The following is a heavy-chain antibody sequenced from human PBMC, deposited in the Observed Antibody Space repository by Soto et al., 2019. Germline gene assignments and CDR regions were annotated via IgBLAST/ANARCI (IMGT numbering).Heavy chain of an antibody. V-gene: IGHV1-69*13. D-gene: IGHD5-12*01. Sequence: SVKVSCKASGGTFISYAITLVRQAPGQGLEWVGGIIPIFGKANHAQKFQGRVTMTADESTSTAYMELSSLRSEDTAVYYCARGAPRGLRFGPLDYWGQGTLVTVSS. CDR3: ARGAPRGLRFGPLDY. CDR1: GGTFISYA. CDR2: IIPIFGKA. J-gene: IGHJ4*02.